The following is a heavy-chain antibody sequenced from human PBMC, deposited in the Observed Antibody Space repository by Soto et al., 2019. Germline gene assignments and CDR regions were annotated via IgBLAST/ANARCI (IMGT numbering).Heavy chain of an antibody. Sequence: PGGSLRLSWAASGFTFSSYAMSRVRQAPGKGLEWVAVIWYDGSNKYYADSVKGRFTISRDNSKNTLYLQMNSLRAEDTAVYYCARGRSDFWRTYYYYMDVWGKGTTVTVSS. CDR3: ARGRSDFWRTYYYYMDV. D-gene: IGHD3-3*01. CDR1: GFTFSSYA. J-gene: IGHJ6*03. CDR2: IWYDGSNK. V-gene: IGHV3-33*08.